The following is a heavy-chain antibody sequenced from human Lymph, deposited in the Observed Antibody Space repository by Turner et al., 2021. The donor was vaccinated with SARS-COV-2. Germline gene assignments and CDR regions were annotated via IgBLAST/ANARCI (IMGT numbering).Heavy chain of an antibody. CDR1: GGTFSSYA. CDR3: ARGRLDSFGGGYYSWFDP. CDR2: IIPSLGIA. D-gene: IGHD1-26*01. Sequence: QVPLVQSGAEVKKPGSSVKVSCKASGGTFSSYAINWVRQAPGQGLEWMGRIIPSLGIANYAQKFQGRVTITADKSTSTAYMELSSLRSEDTAVYYCARGRLDSFGGGYYSWFDPWGQGTLVTVSS. V-gene: IGHV1-69*04. J-gene: IGHJ5*02.